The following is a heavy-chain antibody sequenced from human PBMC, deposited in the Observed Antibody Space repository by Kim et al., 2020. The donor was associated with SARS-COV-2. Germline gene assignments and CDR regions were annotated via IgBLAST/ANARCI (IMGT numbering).Heavy chain of an antibody. J-gene: IGHJ4*02. CDR3: VTIRGYNYGRHFDK. D-gene: IGHD5-18*01. CDR1: GVTFNTYA. CDR2: IIPVFGTP. V-gene: IGHV1-69*13. Sequence: SVKVSCKGSGVTFNTYAINWVRQAPGQGLEWMGGIIPVFGTPNYAQKFQGRVTIVADESTSSAYMELSSLRSEDSATYYCVTIRGYNYGRHFDKWDQGTPVTVSS.